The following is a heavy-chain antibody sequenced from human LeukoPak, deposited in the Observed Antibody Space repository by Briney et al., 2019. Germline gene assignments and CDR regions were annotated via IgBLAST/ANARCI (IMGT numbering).Heavy chain of an antibody. CDR1: GYTFTAYF. D-gene: IGHD5-24*01. Sequence: ASVKVSCKASGYTFTAYFIHWVRRAPGQGFEWMGMINPTGGTTTYAQNFQGRVTMTSETSTATVYMELSSLRSEDTAVYYCARLGVRDGYNRDDFWAQGTLVTVSS. CDR3: ARLGVRDGYNRDDF. V-gene: IGHV1-46*01. J-gene: IGHJ4*02. CDR2: INPTGGTT.